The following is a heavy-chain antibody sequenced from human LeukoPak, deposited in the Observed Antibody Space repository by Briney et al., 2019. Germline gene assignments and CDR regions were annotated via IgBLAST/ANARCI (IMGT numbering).Heavy chain of an antibody. CDR3: ARGLGVVTAQSEQPKPRYFDL. J-gene: IGHJ2*01. CDR2: ISGYNGNT. V-gene: IGHV1-18*01. CDR1: GHTFIIYG. Sequence: ASVKVSCKASGHTFIIYGISWVRQAPGQGLEWMGWISGYNGNTNYAQNLQGRVTMTTDTSTSTAYMELRSLRSDDTAVYYCARGLGVVTAQSEQPKPRYFDLWGRGTQVTVSS. D-gene: IGHD2-21*02.